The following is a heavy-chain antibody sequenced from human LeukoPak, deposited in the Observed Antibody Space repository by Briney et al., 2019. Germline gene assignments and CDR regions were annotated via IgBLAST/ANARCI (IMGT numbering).Heavy chain of an antibody. V-gene: IGHV3-30*04. CDR3: ASNIMGYQLLVFDY. Sequence: GGSLRLSCAASGFTFSSYAMHWVRQAPGKGLEWVAVISYDGSNKYYADSVKGRFTISRDNAKNSLYLQMNSLRAEDTAVYYCASNIMGYQLLVFDYWGQGTLVTVSS. J-gene: IGHJ4*02. CDR1: GFTFSSYA. D-gene: IGHD2-2*01. CDR2: ISYDGSNK.